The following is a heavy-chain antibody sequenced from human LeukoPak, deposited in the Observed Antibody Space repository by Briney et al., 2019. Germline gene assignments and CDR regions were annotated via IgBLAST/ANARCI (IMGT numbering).Heavy chain of an antibody. Sequence: SETLSLTCTVSGGSISSGSYYWSWIRQPAGKGLEWIGRIYTSGSTNYNPSLKSRVTISVDTSKNRFSLKLSSVTAADTAVYYCARGLWFGELLYYMDVWGKGTTVTISS. D-gene: IGHD3-10*01. CDR1: GGSISSGSYY. CDR2: IYTSGST. V-gene: IGHV4-61*02. J-gene: IGHJ6*03. CDR3: ARGLWFGELLYYMDV.